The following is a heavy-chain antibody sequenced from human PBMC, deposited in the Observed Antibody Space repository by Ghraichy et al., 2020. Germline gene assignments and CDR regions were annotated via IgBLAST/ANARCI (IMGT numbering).Heavy chain of an antibody. CDR1: GFTFSSYG. V-gene: IGHV3-30-3*01. D-gene: IGHD3-3*01. CDR2: ISNDGSNK. CDR3: ARPRHQSKYYDFWSGYSQDYYYYGMDV. J-gene: IGHJ6*02. Sequence: GGSLRLSCAASGFTFSSYGMHWVRQAPGKGLEWVAVISNDGSNKYYADSVKGRFTISRDNSKNTLYLQMNSLRAEDTAIYYCARPRHQSKYYDFWSGYSQDYYYYGMDVWGQGTTVTASS.